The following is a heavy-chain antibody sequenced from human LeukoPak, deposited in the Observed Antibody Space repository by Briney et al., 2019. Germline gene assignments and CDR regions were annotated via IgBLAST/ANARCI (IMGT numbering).Heavy chain of an antibody. CDR2: IWYDGGNK. D-gene: IGHD3-22*01. CDR1: GFTFSSYG. CDR3: ARGGHYYDTSGYLFDY. V-gene: IGHV3-33*01. Sequence: GRSLRLFCAASGFTFSSYGIHWVRQAPGKGLEWVAAIWYDGGNKYYVDSVKGRFTISRDNSKNTVYLQMNSLRAEDTAVYYCARGGHYYDTSGYLFDYWGQGTLVTVSS. J-gene: IGHJ4*02.